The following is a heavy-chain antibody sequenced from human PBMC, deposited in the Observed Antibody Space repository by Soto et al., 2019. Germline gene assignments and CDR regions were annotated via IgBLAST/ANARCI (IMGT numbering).Heavy chain of an antibody. CDR3: AKSIQLRFLEWLFLDAFDI. V-gene: IGHV3-30*18. D-gene: IGHD3-3*01. CDR2: ISYDGSNK. J-gene: IGHJ3*02. CDR1: GFTFSSYG. Sequence: PGGSLRLSCAASGFTFSSYGMHWVRQAPGKGLEWVAVISYDGSNKYYADSVKGRFTISRDNSKNTLYLQMNSLRAEDTAVYYCAKSIQLRFLEWLFLDAFDIWGQWTMVTVSS.